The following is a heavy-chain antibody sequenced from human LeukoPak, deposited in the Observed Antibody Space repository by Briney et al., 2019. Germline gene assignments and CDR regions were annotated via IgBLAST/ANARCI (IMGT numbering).Heavy chain of an antibody. CDR1: GFTFRNAW. J-gene: IGHJ4*02. CDR3: TTDHYCSSTSCIFDY. Sequence: GGSLRLSCAVSGFTFRNAWMSWVRQAPGKGLEWVGRIKSISDGGTVDYAAPVKGRFMIARDDSKNTLFLEMNSLKTEDTAIYYCTTDHYCSSTSCIFDYWGQGTLVTVSS. D-gene: IGHD2-2*01. V-gene: IGHV3-15*01. CDR2: IKSISDGGTV.